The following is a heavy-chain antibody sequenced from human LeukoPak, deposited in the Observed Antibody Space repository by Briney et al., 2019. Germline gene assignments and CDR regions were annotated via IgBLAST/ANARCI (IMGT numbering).Heavy chain of an antibody. CDR3: ARVNPGVNFIDY. CDR2: IYYSGST. Sequence: SETLSLTCTVSGGSISSYYWSWIRQPPGKGLEWIGYIYYSGSTNYNPSLKSRVTISVDTSKNQFSLKLSSVTAADTAVYYCARVNPGVNFIDYWGQGTLVTVSS. CDR1: GGSISSYY. J-gene: IGHJ4*02. D-gene: IGHD3-16*02. V-gene: IGHV4-59*01.